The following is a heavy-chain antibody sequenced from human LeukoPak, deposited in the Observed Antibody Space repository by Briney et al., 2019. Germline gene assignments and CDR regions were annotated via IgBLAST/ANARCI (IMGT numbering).Heavy chain of an antibody. D-gene: IGHD1-26*01. CDR1: GFAFSSFR. Sequence: PGWALTLSCAASGFAFSSFRMNWVRQAAGKGLEWVSYISGDSSTIYYADSVKGRFTISRDSAKNSLYLQMSSLRDEDTAVYYCARDLHSGAYTFDYWGQGTLVTVSS. CDR2: ISGDSSTI. V-gene: IGHV3-48*02. J-gene: IGHJ4*02. CDR3: ARDLHSGAYTFDY.